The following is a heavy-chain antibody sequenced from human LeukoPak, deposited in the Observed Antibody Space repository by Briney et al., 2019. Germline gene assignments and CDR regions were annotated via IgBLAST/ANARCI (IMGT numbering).Heavy chain of an antibody. D-gene: IGHD3-3*01. J-gene: IGHJ4*02. Sequence: GGSLRLSCATSGFTFSRYAMHWVRQAPGKGLEWVALISYDANIGSNKYYADSVKGRFTISRDNSKNTLYLQMNCLRAEDTAVYYCARDGGYDFWSGYYQDYWGQGTLVTVSS. CDR3: ARDGGYDFWSGYYQDY. CDR1: GFTFSRYA. V-gene: IGHV3-30-3*01. CDR2: ISYDANIGSNK.